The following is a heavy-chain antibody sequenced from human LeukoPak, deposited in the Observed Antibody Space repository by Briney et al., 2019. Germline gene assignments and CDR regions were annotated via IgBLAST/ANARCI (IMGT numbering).Heavy chain of an antibody. CDR3: ASPRSSNWFDP. CDR1: GGSFSGYY. V-gene: IGHV4-34*01. CDR2: INHSGST. J-gene: IGHJ5*02. Sequence: SETLSLTCAVYGGSFSGYYWSWIRQPPGKGLEWIGEINHSGSTNYNPSLKSRVTISVGTSKNQFSLKLSSVTAADTAVYYCASPRSSNWFDPWGQGTLVTVSS.